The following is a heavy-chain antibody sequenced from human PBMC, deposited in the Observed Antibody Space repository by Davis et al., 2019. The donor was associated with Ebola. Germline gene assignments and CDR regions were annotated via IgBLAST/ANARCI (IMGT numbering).Heavy chain of an antibody. D-gene: IGHD7-27*01. CDR2: INHSGST. Sequence: SETLSLTCAVYGGSFSGYYWSWIRQPPGKGLEWIGEINHSGSTNYNPSLKSRVTISVDTSKNQFSLKLSSVTAADTAVYYCARGCRSLGKDAFDIWGQGTTVTVSS. J-gene: IGHJ3*02. V-gene: IGHV4-34*01. CDR3: ARGCRSLGKDAFDI. CDR1: GGSFSGYY.